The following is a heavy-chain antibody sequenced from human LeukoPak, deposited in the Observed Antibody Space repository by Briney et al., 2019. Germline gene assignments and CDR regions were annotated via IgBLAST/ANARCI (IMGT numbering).Heavy chain of an antibody. J-gene: IGHJ4*02. CDR3: ASRFLGYYDSSGIFY. V-gene: IGHV3-7*01. CDR2: IKQDGSEK. D-gene: IGHD3-22*01. CDR1: GFTFSSYW. Sequence: GGSLRLSCAASGFTFSSYWMSWVRQAPGKGLEWVANIKQDGSEKYYVDSVKGRFTISRDNAKNSLYLQMNSLRAEDTAVYYCASRFLGYYDSSGIFYWGQGTLVTVSS.